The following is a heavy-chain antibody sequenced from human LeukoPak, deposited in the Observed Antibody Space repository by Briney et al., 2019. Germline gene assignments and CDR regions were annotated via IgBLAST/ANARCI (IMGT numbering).Heavy chain of an antibody. CDR3: AVGGRDYCTKGVCYGY. CDR2: IKSKTDGGKT. CDR1: GVTLSPYG. V-gene: IGHV3-15*01. Sequence: GGSLRLSCAASGVTLSPYGMHWVRQAPGEGLEWVGRIKSKTDGGKTDYAAPVKGRFTISRDDSINTLYLQMNSLKTEDTAVYYCAVGGRDYCTKGVCYGYWGQGTLVTVSS. J-gene: IGHJ4*02. D-gene: IGHD2-8*01.